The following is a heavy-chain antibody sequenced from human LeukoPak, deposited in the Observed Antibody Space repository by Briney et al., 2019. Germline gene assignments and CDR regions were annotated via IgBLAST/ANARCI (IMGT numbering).Heavy chain of an antibody. CDR2: IYHSGST. J-gene: IGHJ4*02. CDR3: ASPPFIVGATTADY. V-gene: IGHV4-38-2*02. Sequence: SSETLSLTCTVSGYSISSGYYWGWIRQPPGKGLEWIGSIYHSGSTYYNPSLKSRVTISVDTSKNQFSLKLSSVTAADTAVYYCASPPFIVGATTADYWGQGTLVSVSS. CDR1: GYSISSGYY. D-gene: IGHD1-26*01.